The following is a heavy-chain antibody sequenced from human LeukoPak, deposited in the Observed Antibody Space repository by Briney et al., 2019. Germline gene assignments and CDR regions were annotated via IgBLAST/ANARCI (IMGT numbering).Heavy chain of an antibody. CDR1: GGSISSGGYY. CDR3: ARGRKAAAKLNRSGLYNWFDP. V-gene: IGHV4-31*03. J-gene: IGHJ5*02. D-gene: IGHD6-13*01. CDR2: IYYSGST. Sequence: SETLSLTCTVSGGSISSGGYYWRWIRQHPGRGLEWIGYIYYSGSTYYNPSLKSRVTISVDTAKNQFSLKLSSVTAADTAVYYCARGRKAAAKLNRSGLYNWFDPWGQGTLVTVSS.